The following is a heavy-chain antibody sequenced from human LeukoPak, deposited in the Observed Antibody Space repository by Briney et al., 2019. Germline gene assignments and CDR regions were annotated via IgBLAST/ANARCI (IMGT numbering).Heavy chain of an antibody. CDR2: ISSSSSYI. Sequence: GGSLRLSCAASGFTFSIYSMNWVCQAPGKGLEWVSSISSSSSYIYYTDSVKCRFTISRDKSKNTLYLQMNRLRAEDTAVYYCAKDHQWWRDNYYGPGSYRGLFDYWGQGTLVTVSS. V-gene: IGHV3-21*01. J-gene: IGHJ4*02. D-gene: IGHD3-10*01. CDR1: GFTFSIYS. CDR3: AKDHQWWRDNYYGPGSYRGLFDY.